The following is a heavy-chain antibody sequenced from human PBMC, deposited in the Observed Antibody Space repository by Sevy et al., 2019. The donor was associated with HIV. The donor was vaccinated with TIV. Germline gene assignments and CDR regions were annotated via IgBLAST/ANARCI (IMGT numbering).Heavy chain of an antibody. D-gene: IGHD2-2*02. CDR1: GDSINTYY. CDR2: LSHSGNT. Sequence: SDTLSLTCTVSGDSINTYYWSWIRQPPGKGLEWIGYLSHSGNTNYNPSLKSRVSMSVDTSTNQFSLKVKSVTAADTAVYYCARLRWDLVVVPGATPGCYFDSWGQGTLVTVSS. CDR3: ARLRWDLVVVPGATPGCYFDS. V-gene: IGHV4-59*08. J-gene: IGHJ4*02.